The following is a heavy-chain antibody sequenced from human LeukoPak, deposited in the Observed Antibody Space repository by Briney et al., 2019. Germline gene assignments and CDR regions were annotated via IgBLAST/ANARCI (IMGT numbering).Heavy chain of an antibody. CDR3: ARVYGSGSPHFDY. V-gene: IGHV4-59*01. CDR1: GGAISSYY. Sequence: SETLSLTCTVSGGAISSYYWSWIRQPPGKGLEWIGYIYYSGSTNYNPSLKSRVTISVDTSKNQFSLKLSSVTAADTAVYYCARVYGSGSPHFDYWGQGTLVTVSS. J-gene: IGHJ4*02. CDR2: IYYSGST. D-gene: IGHD3-10*01.